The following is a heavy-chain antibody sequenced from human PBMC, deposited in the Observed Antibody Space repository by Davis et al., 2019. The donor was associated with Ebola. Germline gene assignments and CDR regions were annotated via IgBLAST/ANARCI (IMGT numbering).Heavy chain of an antibody. V-gene: IGHV3-23*01. CDR1: GFTFNNYA. D-gene: IGHD3-22*01. Sequence: GESLKISCVASGFTFNNYALIWVRQSPVKGLEWVSGISGSGGSTDYADSVKGRFTISRDNSKNTLYLQTNSLRAEDTAVYYCAKDLTMIVVAYDAFDIWGQGTMVTVSS. J-gene: IGHJ3*02. CDR3: AKDLTMIVVAYDAFDI. CDR2: ISGSGGST.